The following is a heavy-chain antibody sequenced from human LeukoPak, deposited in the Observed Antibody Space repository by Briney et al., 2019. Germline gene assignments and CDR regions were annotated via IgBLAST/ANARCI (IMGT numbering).Heavy chain of an antibody. CDR1: GFTFSSYA. J-gene: IGHJ4*02. CDR3: ARDFGIVRVFDS. CDR2: ISYDGSNK. D-gene: IGHD3-10*01. V-gene: IGHV3-30*04. Sequence: PGGSLRLSCAASGFTFSSYAMHWVRQAPGKGLEWVAVISYDGSNKYYADSVKGRFTISRDNSKNTLYLQMNSLRAEDTAVYYCARDFGIVRVFDSWGQGTLVTVSS.